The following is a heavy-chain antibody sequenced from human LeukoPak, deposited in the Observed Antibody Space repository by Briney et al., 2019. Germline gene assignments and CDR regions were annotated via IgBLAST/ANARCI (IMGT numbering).Heavy chain of an antibody. J-gene: IGHJ4*02. D-gene: IGHD3-22*01. CDR2: INHSGST. V-gene: IGHV4-34*01. CDR3: ASYGDSSGYSFDY. CDR1: GGSFSGYY. Sequence: SETLSLTCAVYGGSFSGYYWSWIRQPPGKGLEWIGEINHSGSTSYNPSLKSRVTISVDTSKNQFSLKLSSVTAADTAVYYCASYGDSSGYSFDYWGQGTLVTVSS.